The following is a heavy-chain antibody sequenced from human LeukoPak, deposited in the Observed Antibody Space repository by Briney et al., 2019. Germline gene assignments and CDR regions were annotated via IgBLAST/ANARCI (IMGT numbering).Heavy chain of an antibody. CDR2: INHSGST. J-gene: IGHJ4*02. D-gene: IGHD3-22*01. CDR3: ARGHSYYDNSGYSGIDY. Sequence: SETLSLTCAVYGGSFSGYYWSWIRQPPGKGLEWIGEINHSGSTNYNPSLKSRVTISVDTSKNQFSLKPSSVTAADTAVYYCARGHSYYDNSGYSGIDYWGQGTLITVSS. CDR1: GGSFSGYY. V-gene: IGHV4-34*01.